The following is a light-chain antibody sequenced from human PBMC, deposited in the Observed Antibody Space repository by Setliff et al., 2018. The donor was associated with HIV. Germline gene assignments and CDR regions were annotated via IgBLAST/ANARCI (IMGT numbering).Light chain of an antibody. V-gene: IGLV2-14*02. J-gene: IGLJ1*01. CDR2: QAT. CDR3: SSYTSSSTPP. Sequence: QSALTQPASVSGSPGQSITISCTGTSNDVGRYDLVSWYQQHPARAPKLIIYQATRRPSGVSNRFSGSKSGNVASLTISGLQAEDEADYYCSSYTSSSTPPFGTGTKVTVL. CDR1: SNDVGRYDL.